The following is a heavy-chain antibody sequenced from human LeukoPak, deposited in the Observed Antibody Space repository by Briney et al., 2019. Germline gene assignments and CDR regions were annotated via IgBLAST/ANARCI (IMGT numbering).Heavy chain of an antibody. D-gene: IGHD6-13*01. J-gene: IGHJ4*02. CDR2: ISSSGSTI. CDR3: ARDLEAAAGY. Sequence: GGSLRLSCAASGFTFSSYEMNWVRQAPGKGLEWVSYISSSGSTIYYADSVKGRFTISRDNAKNSLYLQMNRLRAEDTAVYYCARDLEAAAGYWSQGALVTVSS. V-gene: IGHV3-48*03. CDR1: GFTFSSYE.